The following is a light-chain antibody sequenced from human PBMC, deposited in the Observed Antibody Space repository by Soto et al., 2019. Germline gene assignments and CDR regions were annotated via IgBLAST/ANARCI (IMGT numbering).Light chain of an antibody. CDR2: SAC. V-gene: IGKV1-27*01. J-gene: IGKJ3*01. Sequence: DIQMTQSPSSLSASVGDRVTITCRASQGISNYLSWYQQKPGKVPKLLIYSACILQSGVPSRFRGSVSGTDFTLTISSLQPEDVATYYWQKYNSAPFTVGPGTKVAIK. CDR3: QKYNSAPFT. CDR1: QGISNY.